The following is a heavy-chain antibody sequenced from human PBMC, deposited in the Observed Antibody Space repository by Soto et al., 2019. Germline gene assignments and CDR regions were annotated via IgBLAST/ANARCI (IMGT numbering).Heavy chain of an antibody. CDR2: ISVYNGNA. CDR3: VRDRTLGLIGILDYNWFDT. J-gene: IGHJ5*02. V-gene: IGHV1-18*04. CDR1: GYSFTDYG. D-gene: IGHD1-20*01. Sequence: ASVKVSCKASGYSFTDYGITWVRQAPGQGLEWMGWISVYNGNANYAQKLQGRVTMTTDTPTTTAYMELRSLISDDTAVYYCVRDRTLGLIGILDYNWFDTWGQGTLVTVSS.